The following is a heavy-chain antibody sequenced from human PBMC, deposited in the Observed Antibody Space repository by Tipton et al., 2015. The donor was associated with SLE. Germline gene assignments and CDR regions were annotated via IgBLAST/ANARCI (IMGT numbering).Heavy chain of an antibody. CDR2: ICFRGSTI. CDR3: ARAQYCSGANCYDFFDS. J-gene: IGHJ4*02. CDR1: GFTFCSYE. V-gene: IGHV3-48*03. Sequence: SLRLSCAASGFTFCSYELHWVRQAPGKGLEWVSYICFRGSTIYYADSVKGRFTMSRDNAKNPLYLQMNSLRAEDSAVYYCARAQYCSGANCYDFFDSWGQGTLVNVSS. D-gene: IGHD2-15*01.